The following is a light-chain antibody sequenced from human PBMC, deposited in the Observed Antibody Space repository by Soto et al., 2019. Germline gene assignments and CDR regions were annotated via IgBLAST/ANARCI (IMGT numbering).Light chain of an antibody. J-gene: IGKJ1*01. CDR1: QSIDSKY. CDR3: QQYFASSWT. Sequence: EIVLTQSPGTLSSYPGERATLSCRASQSIDSKYLAWYRHKPGQAPRLLIYATSSRATGIPDRFGGSGSGTDFTLTINRLEPEDFVVYYCQQYFASSWTFGQGTKVDIK. CDR2: ATS. V-gene: IGKV3-20*01.